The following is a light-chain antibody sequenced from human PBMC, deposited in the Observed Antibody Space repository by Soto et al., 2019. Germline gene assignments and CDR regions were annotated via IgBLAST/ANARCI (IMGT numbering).Light chain of an antibody. J-gene: IGKJ2*01. CDR3: QQSYSTLL. CDR1: QSISSY. Sequence: DIQMTQSPSSLSASVGDRVTITCRASQSISSYLNWYQQKPGKAPKLLIYAASSLQSGVPSMFSGSGSGTDFTLTISSLQPEDFATYYCQQSYSTLLFGQGTKLEIK. V-gene: IGKV1-39*01. CDR2: AAS.